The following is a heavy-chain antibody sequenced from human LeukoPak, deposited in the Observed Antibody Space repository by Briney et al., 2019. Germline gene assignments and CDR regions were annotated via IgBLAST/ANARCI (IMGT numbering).Heavy chain of an antibody. D-gene: IGHD3-22*01. CDR3: ARRMRYYDSSGYRP. J-gene: IGHJ1*01. CDR1: GGSISSSTYY. Sequence: SETLSLTCTVSGGSISSSTYYWSWIRQPPGKGLEWIGEINHSGSTNYNPSLKSRVTISVDTSKNQFSLKLSSVTAADTAVYYCARRMRYYDSSGYRPWGQGTLVTVSS. CDR2: INHSGST. V-gene: IGHV4-39*07.